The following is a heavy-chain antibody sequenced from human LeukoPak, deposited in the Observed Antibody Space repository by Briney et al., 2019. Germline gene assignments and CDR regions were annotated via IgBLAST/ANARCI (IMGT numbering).Heavy chain of an antibody. CDR3: ARDWGHSGSYRAREFDI. Sequence: PGGSLRLSCAASGFTFSRYWMHWVRHAPGKGLVWVSRIYSAGSSTSYVDSVKAGFTISRDNAKNTLYLQMNSLRAEDTAVYYCARDWGHSGSYRAREFDIWGQGTMVTVSS. V-gene: IGHV3-74*01. J-gene: IGHJ3*02. CDR1: GFTFSRYW. CDR2: IYSAGSST. D-gene: IGHD1-26*01.